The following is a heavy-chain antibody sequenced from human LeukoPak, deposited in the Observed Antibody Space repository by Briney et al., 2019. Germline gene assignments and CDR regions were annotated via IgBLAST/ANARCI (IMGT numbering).Heavy chain of an antibody. CDR3: ARSYYDYVWGSYRPMYYFDY. D-gene: IGHD3-16*02. CDR2: NDCDDDK. CDR1: GFSLSTRGMC. V-gene: IGHV2-70*11. J-gene: IGHJ4*02. Sequence: SAPALVKPTQTLTLTCTFSGFSLSTRGMCVSWIRQPPGKALEWLARNDCDDDKYYSTSLKTRLTISKDTSKNQVVLTMTNMDPVDTATYYCARSYYDYVWGSYRPMYYFDYWGQGTLVTVSS.